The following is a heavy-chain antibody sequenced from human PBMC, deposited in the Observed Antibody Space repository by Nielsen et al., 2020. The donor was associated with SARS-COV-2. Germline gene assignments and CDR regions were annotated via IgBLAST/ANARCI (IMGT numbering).Heavy chain of an antibody. Sequence: GGSLRLSCAASGFTFDDYGMSWVRQAPGKGLEWVSGINWNGGSTGYADSVKGRFTISRDNAKNSLYLQMNSLRAEDTALYHCARGYCSSTSCYARIAADYYGMDVWGQGPRSPSP. D-gene: IGHD2-2*01. CDR3: ARGYCSSTSCYARIAADYYGMDV. V-gene: IGHV3-20*01. CDR2: INWNGGST. J-gene: IGHJ6*02. CDR1: GFTFDDYG.